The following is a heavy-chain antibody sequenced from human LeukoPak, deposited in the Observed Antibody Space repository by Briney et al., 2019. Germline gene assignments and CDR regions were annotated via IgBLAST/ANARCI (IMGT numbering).Heavy chain of an antibody. CDR1: GGSISSYY. J-gene: IGHJ4*02. V-gene: IGHV4-59*08. CDR2: IYYSGST. Sequence: SETLSLTCTVSGGSISSYYWSWIRQPPGKGLEWIGYIYYSGSTKYTPSLKSRVTISVDTSKNQFYLKLSSVTAADTAVYYCARRGGDFDYWGQGTLVTVSS. CDR3: ARRGGDFDY. D-gene: IGHD3-16*01.